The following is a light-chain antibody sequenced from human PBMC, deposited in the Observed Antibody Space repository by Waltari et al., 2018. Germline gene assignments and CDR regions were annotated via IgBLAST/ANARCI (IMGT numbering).Light chain of an antibody. CDR3: CSDAGSGTYV. V-gene: IGLV2-23*02. J-gene: IGLJ1*01. CDR2: EVT. CDR1: SSDFGKYTS. Sequence: QSALTQPASVSGSPGQSITISFTGTSSDFGKYTSVSWYQHLPGKVPKVMISEVTKRPSGVSNRFSGSKSGNTASLTISGLQADDEAEYYCCSDAGSGTYVFGTGTKLTV.